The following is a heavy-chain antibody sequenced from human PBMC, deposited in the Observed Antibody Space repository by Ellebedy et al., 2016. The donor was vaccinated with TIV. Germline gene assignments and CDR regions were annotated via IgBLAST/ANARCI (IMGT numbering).Heavy chain of an antibody. Sequence: PGGSLRLSCAASGFTFSNYGMHWARQTPGKGLEGVAIISPDGNYKNYVDSVKGRFTISRDNAKRTLYLQMNSLGVEDTAVYYCVKDRRELRLLGVTDCWGQGTLVTVSS. V-gene: IGHV3-30*18. CDR3: VKDRRELRLLGVTDC. CDR1: GFTFSNYG. D-gene: IGHD3-3*01. J-gene: IGHJ4*02. CDR2: ISPDGNYK.